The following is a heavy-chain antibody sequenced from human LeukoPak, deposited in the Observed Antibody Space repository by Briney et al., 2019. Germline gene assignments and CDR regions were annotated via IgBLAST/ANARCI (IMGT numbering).Heavy chain of an antibody. J-gene: IGHJ4*02. V-gene: IGHV1-18*01. CDR3: ARDGRRWLQLRSTFDY. CDR2: ISASNGNT. CDR1: GYTFTSYG. D-gene: IGHD5-24*01. Sequence: ASVKVSCKASGYTFTSYGISWVRQAPGQGREWMGWISASNGNTNYAQKLQGRVTMTTDTSTSTAYMELRSLRSDDTAVYYCARDGRRWLQLRSTFDYWGQGTLVTVSS.